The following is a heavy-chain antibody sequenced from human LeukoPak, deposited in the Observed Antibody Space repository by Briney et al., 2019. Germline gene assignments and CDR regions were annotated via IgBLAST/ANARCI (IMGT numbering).Heavy chain of an antibody. Sequence: GRSLRPSCVVSAITSTRHWVNWVSQSPRDVMEWVANIKPDVIDKYYVYSARGRFTVSRANAKTYALLQMPSLGAEDTAIYCCAPISAQTFDICGQGKLVFVSA. D-gene: IGHD5-24*01. CDR2: IKPDVIDK. V-gene: IGHV3-7*01. CDR1: AITSTRHW. CDR3: APISAQTFDI. J-gene: IGHJ3*02.